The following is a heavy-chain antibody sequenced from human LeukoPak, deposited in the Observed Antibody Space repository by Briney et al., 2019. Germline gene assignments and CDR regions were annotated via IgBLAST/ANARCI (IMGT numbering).Heavy chain of an antibody. Sequence: PGGSLRLSCGASGFMFSTYWMSWVRQAPGKGLEWVANIKQDGSETYYVDSVRGRFTISRDNAKKSLYLQMNSLRAEDTAVYYCARDFWGAYRVDYFDYWGQGILVTVSS. CDR1: GFMFSTYW. CDR2: IKQDGSET. V-gene: IGHV3-7*01. D-gene: IGHD3-3*01. J-gene: IGHJ4*02. CDR3: ARDFWGAYRVDYFDY.